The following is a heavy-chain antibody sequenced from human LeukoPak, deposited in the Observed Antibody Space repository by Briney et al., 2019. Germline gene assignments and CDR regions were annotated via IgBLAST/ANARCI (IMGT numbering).Heavy chain of an antibody. CDR1: GYTFTSYG. J-gene: IGHJ6*02. V-gene: IGHV1-18*01. CDR2: ISAYNGNT. CDR3: ARDVEIFGEVHYYYYGMDV. D-gene: IGHD3-3*01. Sequence: ASVKVSCKASGYTFTSYGISWVRQASGQGLEWMGWISAYNGNTNYAQKLQGRVTMTTDTSTSTAYMELRSLRSDDTAVYYCARDVEIFGEVHYYYYGMDVWGQGTTVTVSS.